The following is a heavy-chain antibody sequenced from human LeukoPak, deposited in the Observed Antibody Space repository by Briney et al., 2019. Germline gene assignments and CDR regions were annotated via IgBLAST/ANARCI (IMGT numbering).Heavy chain of an antibody. Sequence: SETLSLTCTVSGGSISSYYWSWIRHPPGKGLEWIGYIYYSGSTNYNPSLKSRVTISVDTSNNQFSLKLTSVTAADTAVYYCARARGSGWYNDAFDIWGQGTMVTISS. D-gene: IGHD6-19*01. V-gene: IGHV4-59*01. CDR3: ARARGSGWYNDAFDI. J-gene: IGHJ3*02. CDR1: GGSISSYY. CDR2: IYYSGST.